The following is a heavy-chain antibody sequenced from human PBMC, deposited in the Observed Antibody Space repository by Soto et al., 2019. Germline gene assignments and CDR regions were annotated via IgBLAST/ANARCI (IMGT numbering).Heavy chain of an antibody. D-gene: IGHD4-17*01. CDR1: GGSINSGGYS. CDR2: IYHSGST. J-gene: IGHJ5*02. Sequence: PSETLSLTCAVSGGSINSGGYSWSWIRQPPGKGLEWIGYIYHSGSTYYNPSLKSRVTISVDRSKNQFSLKLSSVTAADTAVYYCARARLIYGDFTENWFGPWGQGTLVTVS. V-gene: IGHV4-30-2*01. CDR3: ARARLIYGDFTENWFGP.